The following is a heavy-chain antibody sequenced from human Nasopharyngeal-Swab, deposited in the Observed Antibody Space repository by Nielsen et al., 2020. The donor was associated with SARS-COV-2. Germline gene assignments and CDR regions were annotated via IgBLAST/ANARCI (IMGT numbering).Heavy chain of an antibody. CDR2: INGVGAA. CDR1: ALTLNNYG. CDR3: AKAPLSWNDRLDL. D-gene: IGHD1-1*01. V-gene: IGHV3-23*01. Sequence: GRSPRLSWAALALTLNNYGVAWVRQAPGKGLEWLSGINGVGAAYYADSVKGRFTVSRDYSNDTVSLQMHGLRVEDTAVYYCAKAPLSWNDRLDLWGQGTLVTVSS. J-gene: IGHJ5*02.